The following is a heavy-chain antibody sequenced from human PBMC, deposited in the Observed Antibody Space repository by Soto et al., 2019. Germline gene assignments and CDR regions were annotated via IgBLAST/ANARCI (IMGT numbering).Heavy chain of an antibody. CDR3: ARLVVVPAADNPHFDY. Sequence: QLQLQESGPGLVKPSETLSLTCTVSGGSISSSSYYWGWIRQPPGKGLEWIGSIYYSRSTYYNPSLKSRVTISVDTSKNQFSLKLCSVTAADTAVYYCARLVVVPAADNPHFDYWGKGTLVTVSS. J-gene: IGHJ4*02. CDR1: GGSISSSSYY. D-gene: IGHD2-2*01. CDR2: IYYSRST. V-gene: IGHV4-39*01.